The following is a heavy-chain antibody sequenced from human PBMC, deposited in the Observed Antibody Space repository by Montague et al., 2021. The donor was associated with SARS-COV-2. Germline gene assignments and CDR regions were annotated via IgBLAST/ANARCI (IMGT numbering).Heavy chain of an antibody. D-gene: IGHD3-22*01. V-gene: IGHV3-74*01. Sequence: SLRLSCAASGFTFSSYWIHWVRQAPGKGLVWVSYMNSGGTSRGYADSVRGRFTISRDNAKNTLYLQMSSLRAEDTAVYYRAKGGYFRFDAFDLWGQGTMVTVSS. J-gene: IGHJ3*01. CDR3: AKGGYFRFDAFDL. CDR1: GFTFSSYW. CDR2: MNSGGTSR.